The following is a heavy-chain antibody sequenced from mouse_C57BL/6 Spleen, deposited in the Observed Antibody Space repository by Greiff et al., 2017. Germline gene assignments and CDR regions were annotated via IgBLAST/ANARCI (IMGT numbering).Heavy chain of an antibody. Sequence: VQLQQSGPELVKPGASVKIPCKASGYTFTDYNMDWVKQSHGTSLEWIGDINPNNGGTIYNPKFKGNATVTVDKSSSTAYIELRSLTSEDTAVYSGARDRGSSSFAYWGQGTLVTVSA. CDR1: GYTFTDYN. V-gene: IGHV1-18*01. CDR3: ARDRGSSSFAY. CDR2: INPNNGGT. J-gene: IGHJ3*01. D-gene: IGHD1-1*01.